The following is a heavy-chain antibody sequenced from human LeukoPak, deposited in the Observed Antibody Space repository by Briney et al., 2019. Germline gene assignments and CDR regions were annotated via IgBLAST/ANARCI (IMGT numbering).Heavy chain of an antibody. CDR2: ISSNSSYI. CDR1: GFTFSSYS. V-gene: IGHV3-21*01. Sequence: GGSLRLSCAASGFTFSSYSMNWVRHAPGKGLEWVSSISSNSSYIYYADSVKGRFTISRDNAKNSLYLQMNSLRAEDTAVYYCATQWELAFDYWGQGTLVTVSS. CDR3: ATQWELAFDY. D-gene: IGHD1-26*01. J-gene: IGHJ4*02.